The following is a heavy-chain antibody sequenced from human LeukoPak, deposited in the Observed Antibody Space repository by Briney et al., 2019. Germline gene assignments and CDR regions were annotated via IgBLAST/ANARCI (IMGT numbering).Heavy chain of an antibody. CDR2: IFYSGST. D-gene: IGHD6-13*01. CDR3: ARGTASSWKYYFDS. J-gene: IGHJ4*02. V-gene: IGHV4-39*07. CDR1: GGSISTSNYY. Sequence: SETLSLTCTVSGGSISTSNYYWGWIRQPPGKGLEWIGNIFYSGSTYYSPSLKSRVTISLDTSKNQFSLKLSSVTAADTAVYYCARGTASSWKYYFDSWGQGTLVTVSS.